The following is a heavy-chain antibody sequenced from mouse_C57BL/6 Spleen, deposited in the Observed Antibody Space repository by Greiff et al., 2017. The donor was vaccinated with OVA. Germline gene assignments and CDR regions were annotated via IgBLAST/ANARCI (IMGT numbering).Heavy chain of an antibody. CDR1: GYTFTSYW. D-gene: IGHD2-1*01. Sequence: QVQLQQPGAELVRPGSSVKLSCKASGYTFTSYWLHWVKQRPIPGLEWIGNIDPSDSETHYNQKFKDKATLTVDKSSSTAYMQLSSLTSEDSAVYYCARGIYYGMGYFDVWGTGTTVTVSS. CDR2: IDPSDSET. V-gene: IGHV1-52*01. J-gene: IGHJ1*03. CDR3: ARGIYYGMGYFDV.